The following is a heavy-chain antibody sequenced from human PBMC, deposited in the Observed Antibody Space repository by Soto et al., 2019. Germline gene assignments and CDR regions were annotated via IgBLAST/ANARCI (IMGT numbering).Heavy chain of an antibody. V-gene: IGHV3-74*01. CDR2: INSDGSRI. D-gene: IGHD3-22*01. CDR1: GFTFSSYW. J-gene: IGHJ4*02. CDR3: TTAENYYDRSGYHYVDY. Sequence: GGSLRLSCAASGFTFSSYWMHWFRQAPGKGLVWVSRINSDGSRISYVDSVKGRFTISRDNAKNTLYLQMNSLRAEDTAVYYCTTAENYYDRSGYHYVDYWGQGTLVTVSS.